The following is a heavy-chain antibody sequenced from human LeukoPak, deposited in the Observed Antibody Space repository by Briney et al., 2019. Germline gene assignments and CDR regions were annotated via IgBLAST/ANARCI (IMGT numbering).Heavy chain of an antibody. V-gene: IGHV4-30-2*01. CDR1: GGSISSGGYY. CDR3: ARSSKGDNWFDP. CDR2: IYHSGST. Sequence: SETLSLTCTVSGGSISSGGYYWSWIRQPPGKGLEWIGYIYHSGSTYYNPSLKSRVTISVDRSKNQFSLKLSSVTAADTAVYYCARSSKGDNWFDPWGQGTLVTVSS. D-gene: IGHD4-11*01. J-gene: IGHJ5*02.